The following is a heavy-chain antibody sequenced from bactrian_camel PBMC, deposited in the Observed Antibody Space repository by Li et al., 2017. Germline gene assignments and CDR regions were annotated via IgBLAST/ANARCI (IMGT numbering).Heavy chain of an antibody. CDR1: GYSFSTCG. J-gene: IGHJ4*01. CDR2: IRLDGLI. V-gene: IGHV3S53*01. Sequence: QLVESGGGSVQAGGSLNLSCVVSGYSFSTCGMGWYRRALGKERELVSTIRLDGLIVYADSVKGRFTISRDNAKNTLYLQMNGLKTEDTSIYYCANSLSADIHYWGQGTQVTVS. CDR3: ANSLSADIHY.